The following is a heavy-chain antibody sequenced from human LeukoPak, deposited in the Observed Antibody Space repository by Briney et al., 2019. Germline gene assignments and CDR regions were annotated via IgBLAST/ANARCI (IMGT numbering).Heavy chain of an antibody. V-gene: IGHV1-69*05. CDR3: ATGRWLQLGYYYYYMDV. J-gene: IGHJ6*03. D-gene: IGHD5-24*01. CDR1: GGTFSSYA. Sequence: ASVKVSCKASGGTFSSYAISWVRQAPGQGPEWMGGISPIFGTANYAQKFQGRVTITTDESTSTAYMELSSLRSEDTAVYYCATGRWLQLGYYYYYMDVWGKGTTVTVSS. CDR2: ISPIFGTA.